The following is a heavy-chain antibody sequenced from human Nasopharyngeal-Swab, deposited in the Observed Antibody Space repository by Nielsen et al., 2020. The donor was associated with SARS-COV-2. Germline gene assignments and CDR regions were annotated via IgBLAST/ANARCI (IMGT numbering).Heavy chain of an antibody. V-gene: IGHV4-59*08. D-gene: IGHD2-2*01. CDR3: ARVGYQLLPYYYYYMDV. Sequence: ESLKISCTVSGGSISSYYWSWIRQSPGKGLEWIGYFYYSGITNYNPSLKSRVTILIDTSKNQFSLKLNSVTAADTAVYYCARVGYQLLPYYYYYMDVWANGTTVTVSS. J-gene: IGHJ6*03. CDR2: FYYSGIT. CDR1: GGSISSYY.